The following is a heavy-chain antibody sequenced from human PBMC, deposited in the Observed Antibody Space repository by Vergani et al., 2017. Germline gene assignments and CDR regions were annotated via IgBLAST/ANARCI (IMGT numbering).Heavy chain of an antibody. Sequence: QLQLQESGSGLVKPSQTLSLTCAVSGGSISSGGYSWSWIRQPPGKGLEWIGYIYHSGSTYYNPSLKSRVTMSVDRSKNQFSLKLSAVTAADTAVYYCAGCRDGYNYEDYWGQGTLVTVSS. CDR3: AGCRDGYNYEDY. D-gene: IGHD5-24*01. CDR1: GGSISSGGYS. CDR2: IYHSGST. V-gene: IGHV4-30-2*01. J-gene: IGHJ4*02.